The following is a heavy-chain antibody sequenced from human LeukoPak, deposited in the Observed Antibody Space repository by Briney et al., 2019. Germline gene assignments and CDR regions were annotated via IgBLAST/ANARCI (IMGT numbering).Heavy chain of an antibody. V-gene: IGHV3-21*01. D-gene: IGHD3-10*01. CDR1: GFTFSSYS. CDR3: ARAYGSGSYQNDY. CDR2: ISSSSSYI. Sequence: PGGPLRLSCAASGFTFSSYSMNWVRQAPGKGLEWVSSISSSSSYIYYADSVKGRFTISRDNAKNSLYLQMDSLRAEDTAVYYCARAYGSGSYQNDYWGQGTLVTVSS. J-gene: IGHJ4*02.